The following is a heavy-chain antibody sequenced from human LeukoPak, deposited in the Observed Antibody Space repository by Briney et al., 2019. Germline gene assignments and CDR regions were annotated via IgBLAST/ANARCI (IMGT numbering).Heavy chain of an antibody. CDR1: GGSISSYY. CDR3: ARLHSSGWYVIDY. V-gene: IGHV4-59*08. D-gene: IGHD6-19*01. J-gene: IGHJ4*02. CDR2: IYYSGST. Sequence: SETLSLTCTVSGGSISSYYWSWIRQPPGKGLEWIGYIYYSGSTNYNPSLKSRVTISVDTSKNQFSLKLSSVTAADTAVYYCARLHSSGWYVIDYWGQGTLVTVSS.